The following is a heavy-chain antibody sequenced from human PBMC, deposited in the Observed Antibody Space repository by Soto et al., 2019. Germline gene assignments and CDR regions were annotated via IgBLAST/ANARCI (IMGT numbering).Heavy chain of an antibody. V-gene: IGHV4-4*02. J-gene: IGHJ6*03. CDR3: ARVTLTTGHYYYYYMDV. CDR2: IYHSGST. Sequence: QVQLQESGPGLVKPSGTLSLTCAVSSGSISSSNWWSWVRQPPGKGLEWIGEIYHSGSTNYNPSLKSRVTISVDKSKNQFSLKLSSVTAADTAEYYCARVTLTTGHYYYYYMDVWGKGTTVTVSS. CDR1: SGSISSSNW.